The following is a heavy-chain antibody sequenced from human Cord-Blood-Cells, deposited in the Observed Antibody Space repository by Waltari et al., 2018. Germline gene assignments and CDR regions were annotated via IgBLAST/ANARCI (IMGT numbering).Heavy chain of an antibody. CDR2: TTPNRGNT. Sequence: QVQLVQSGAEVKKPGASVKVSCKASGYTFTSYDINWVRQATGQGLEWMGWTTPNRGNTGYAQKFQGRVTMTRNTSLSTAYMELSSLRSEDTAVYYCAKFSGAARRNFIDYWGQGTLVTLSS. CDR1: GYTFTSYD. CDR3: AKFSGAARRNFIDY. D-gene: IGHD6-6*01. V-gene: IGHV1-8*01. J-gene: IGHJ4*02.